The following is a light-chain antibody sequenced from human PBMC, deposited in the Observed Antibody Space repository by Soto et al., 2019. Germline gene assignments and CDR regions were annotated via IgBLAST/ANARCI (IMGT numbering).Light chain of an antibody. CDR1: QSVSSSY. Sequence: VLTQSPCTLSWSPGAIATLSCRASQSVSSSYLAWYQQKPGQAPRLLIYGASSRATGIPDRFSGSGSGTDFTLTISRLEPEDFAVYYCQQYGSSWTFGQGTK. V-gene: IGKV3-20*01. J-gene: IGKJ1*01. CDR2: GAS. CDR3: QQYGSSWT.